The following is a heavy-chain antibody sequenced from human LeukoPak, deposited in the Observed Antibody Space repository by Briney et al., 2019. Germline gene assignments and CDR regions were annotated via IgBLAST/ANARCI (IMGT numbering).Heavy chain of an antibody. J-gene: IGHJ6*02. D-gene: IGHD3-10*01. CDR3: ARGPQRGAPANYCAMDV. V-gene: IGHV3-74*01. CDR1: GFTLSSYL. Sequence: PGGSLRLSCAVSGFTLSSYLMHWVRQVPGKGLVWVSRIISDGSRTSYADSVKGRFTISRGNAKSTVYLQMDSLRAEDTAVYYCARGPQRGAPANYCAMDVWGQGTTVTVSS. CDR2: IISDGSRT.